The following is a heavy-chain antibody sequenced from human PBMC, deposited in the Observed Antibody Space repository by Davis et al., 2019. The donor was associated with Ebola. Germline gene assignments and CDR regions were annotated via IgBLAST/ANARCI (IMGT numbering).Heavy chain of an antibody. CDR1: GFTFSSYG. V-gene: IGHV3-33*06. CDR3: AKGGPAADFVYYCGMDV. CDR2: IWYDGSNK. J-gene: IGHJ6*02. Sequence: PGGSLRLSCAASGFTFSSYGMHWVRQAPGKGLEWVAVIWYDGSNKYYADSVKGRFTISRDNSKNTLYLQMNSLRAEDTAVYYCAKGGPAADFVYYCGMDVWGQGTTVTVSS. D-gene: IGHD2-2*01.